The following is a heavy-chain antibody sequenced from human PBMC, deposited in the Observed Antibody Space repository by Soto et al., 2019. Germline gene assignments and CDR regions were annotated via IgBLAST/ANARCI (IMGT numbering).Heavy chain of an antibody. D-gene: IGHD2-2*01. CDR1: GDSISSTNNY. CDR2: IYYSGST. V-gene: IGHV4-31*03. J-gene: IGHJ6*02. CDR3: ARTVCSSASCYGYYYYGLDV. Sequence: SETLSLTCTVSGDSISSTNNYWSWIRQHPGKGLEWIGYIYYSGSTYYNPSLKSRPAISVDTSKNQFSLKLSSVTAADTAVYYCARTVCSSASCYGYYYYGLDVWGQGTPVTVYS.